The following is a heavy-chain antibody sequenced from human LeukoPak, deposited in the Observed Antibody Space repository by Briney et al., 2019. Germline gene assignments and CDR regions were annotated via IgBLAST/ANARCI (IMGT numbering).Heavy chain of an antibody. V-gene: IGHV1-2*06. CDR2: INPSSGGT. CDR1: GYTFTGYY. J-gene: IGHJ4*02. CDR3: ASGYDSSGYVDY. D-gene: IGHD3-22*01. Sequence: ASVKVSCKASGYTFTGYYMHWVRQAPGQGLEWMGRINPSSGGTNYAQKFQGRVTMTRDTSISTAYMELSRLRSDDTAVYYCASGYDSSGYVDYWGQGTLVTVSS.